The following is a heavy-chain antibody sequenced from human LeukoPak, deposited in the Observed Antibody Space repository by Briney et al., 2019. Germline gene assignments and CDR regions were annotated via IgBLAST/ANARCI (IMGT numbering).Heavy chain of an antibody. J-gene: IGHJ4*02. CDR1: GFTFTNYA. V-gene: IGHV3-23*01. CDR3: AKGLTTVTTVAY. Sequence: GGSLRLSCAASGFTFTNYAMSWVRQAPGKGLEWVSTIGSSGFSTYYADSVQGRFTISRDNSKNTLYLQMSSLRVEDTAVYYCAKGLTTVTTVAYWGQGTLVTVSS. D-gene: IGHD4-17*01. CDR2: IGSSGFST.